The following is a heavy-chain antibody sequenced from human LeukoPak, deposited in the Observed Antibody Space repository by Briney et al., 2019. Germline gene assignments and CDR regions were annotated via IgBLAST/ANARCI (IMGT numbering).Heavy chain of an antibody. CDR1: GFTFSSYA. Sequence: GGSLRLSCAASGFTFSSYAMHWVRQAPGKGLEWVAVILYDGSNKYYADSVKGRFTISRDNAKNTLYLQVNSLRAEDTAVYYCARGIGDYWGQGTLVTVSS. D-gene: IGHD3-10*01. J-gene: IGHJ4*02. CDR3: ARGIGDY. CDR2: ILYDGSNK. V-gene: IGHV3-30-3*01.